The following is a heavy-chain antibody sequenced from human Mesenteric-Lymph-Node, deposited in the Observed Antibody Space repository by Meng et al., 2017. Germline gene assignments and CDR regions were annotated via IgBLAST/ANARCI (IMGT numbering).Heavy chain of an antibody. V-gene: IGHV4-38-2*02. J-gene: IGHJ4*02. Sequence: SQTLSLTCAVSGYSISSGYYWGWIRQPPGKGLEWIGSIYHSGSTYYNPSLKSRVTISVDTSKNQFSLKLSSVTAADTAVYYCAGEGGYYDSSGYYEDYWGQGTLVTVSS. CDR3: AGEGGYYDSSGYYEDY. CDR1: GYSISSGYY. D-gene: IGHD3-22*01. CDR2: IYHSGST.